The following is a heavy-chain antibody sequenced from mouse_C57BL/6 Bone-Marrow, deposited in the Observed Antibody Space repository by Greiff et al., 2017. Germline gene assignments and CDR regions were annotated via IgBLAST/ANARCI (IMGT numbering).Heavy chain of an antibody. CDR1: GYTFTSYW. D-gene: IGHD3-2*02. Sequence: QVQLQQPGAELVKPGASVKVSCKASGYTFTSYWMHWVKQRPGQGLEWIGRIHPSDSDTNYNQKFKGKATLTVDNSSSTAYMQLSSLTSEDSAVYYCAIYASTAQATGAMDYWGQGTSVTVSS. J-gene: IGHJ4*01. CDR2: IHPSDSDT. CDR3: AIYASTAQATGAMDY. V-gene: IGHV1-74*01.